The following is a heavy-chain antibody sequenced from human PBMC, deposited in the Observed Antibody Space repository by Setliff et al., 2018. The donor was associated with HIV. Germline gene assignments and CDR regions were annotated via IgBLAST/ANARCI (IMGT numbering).Heavy chain of an antibody. CDR3: ARDRRPVWGMDV. CDR2: IYNNGNT. V-gene: IGHV3-66*03. CDR1: GFTVSGSY. D-gene: IGHD3-16*01. J-gene: IGHJ6*02. Sequence: GSLRLSCEASGFTVSGSYINWVRQAPGKGLEWVAVIYNNGNTYYADSVKGRFTISRDASKNTLYLQMNSLSAEDTALYYCARDRRPVWGMDVWGQGTTVTVS.